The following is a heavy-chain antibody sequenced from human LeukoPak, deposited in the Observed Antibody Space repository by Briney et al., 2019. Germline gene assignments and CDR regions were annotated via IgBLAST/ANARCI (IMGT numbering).Heavy chain of an antibody. Sequence: GGSLRLSCAASGFTFSSYAMSWVRQAPGKGLEWVSAISGSGGSTYCADSVKGRFTISRHNSKNTLYLQVNSLRPEDTAMYYCARWRPIDAFDIWGQGTMVIVSS. CDR2: ISGSGGST. J-gene: IGHJ3*02. CDR1: GFTFSSYA. V-gene: IGHV3-23*01. CDR3: ARWRPIDAFDI. D-gene: IGHD3-3*01.